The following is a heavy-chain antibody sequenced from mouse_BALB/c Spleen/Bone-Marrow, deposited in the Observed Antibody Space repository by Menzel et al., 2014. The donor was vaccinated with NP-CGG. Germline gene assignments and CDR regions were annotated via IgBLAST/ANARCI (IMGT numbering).Heavy chain of an antibody. D-gene: IGHD1-1*01. CDR2: INPYNDGT. CDR3: ARRDYYGSSFYWYFDV. Sequence: EVQLVESGPELVKPGASVKMSCKASGYTFTSYVMHWVKQKPGQGLEWIGYINPYNDGTKYNEKFKGKATLTSDKSSSTAYMELSSLTSEDSAVYYCARRDYYGSSFYWYFDVWGAGTTVTVSS. J-gene: IGHJ1*01. CDR1: GYTFTSYV. V-gene: IGHV1-14*01.